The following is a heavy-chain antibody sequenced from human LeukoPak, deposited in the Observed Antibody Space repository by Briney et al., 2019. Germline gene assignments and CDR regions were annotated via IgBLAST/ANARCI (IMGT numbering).Heavy chain of an antibody. CDR1: GFTFSSYA. J-gene: IGHJ4*02. V-gene: IGHV3-23*01. CDR3: AKGGAWEEIYYFDY. CDR2: ISGSGGST. Sequence: GGSLRLSCAASGFTFSSYAMSWVRQAPGKGLEWVSAISGSGGSTYYADSVKGRFTISRDNSKNTLYLQMNSLRAEVTAVYYCAKGGAWEEIYYFDYWGQGTLVTVSS. D-gene: IGHD1-26*01.